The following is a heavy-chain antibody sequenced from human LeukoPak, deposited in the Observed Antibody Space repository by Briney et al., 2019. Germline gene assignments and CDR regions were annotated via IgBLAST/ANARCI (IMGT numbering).Heavy chain of an antibody. Sequence: GGSLRLSCAASGFTFSSYAMHWVRQAPGKGLEWVAVISYDGSNKYYADSVKGRFTISRDNSKNTLYLQMNSLRAEDTAVYYCARDLWFGDVSYWGQGTLVTVSS. D-gene: IGHD3-10*01. CDR2: ISYDGSNK. CDR3: ARDLWFGDVSY. CDR1: GFTFSSYA. J-gene: IGHJ4*02. V-gene: IGHV3-30-3*01.